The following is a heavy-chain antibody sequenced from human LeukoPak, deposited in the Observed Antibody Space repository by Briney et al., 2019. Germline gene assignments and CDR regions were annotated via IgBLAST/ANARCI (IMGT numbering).Heavy chain of an antibody. J-gene: IGHJ5*02. CDR3: ARGAEWEPHQKVWGVSSWFDP. CDR2: TYYRSKWYN. CDR1: GDSVSSNSAA. D-gene: IGHD1-26*01. Sequence: SQTLSLTCAISGDSVSSNSAAWNWIRQSPSRGLEWLGRTYYRSKWYNDYAVSVKSRITINPDTSKNQFSLQLNSVTPEDTAVYYCARGAEWEPHQKVWGVSSWFDPWGQGTLVTVSS. V-gene: IGHV6-1*01.